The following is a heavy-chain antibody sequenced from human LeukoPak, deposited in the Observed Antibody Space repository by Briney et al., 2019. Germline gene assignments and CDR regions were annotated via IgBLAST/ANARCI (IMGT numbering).Heavy chain of an antibody. CDR1: GFTFSSYS. J-gene: IGHJ4*02. CDR2: IRYDGSNK. CDR3: AAIASIVVVPAGWYFDY. Sequence: PGGSLRLSCAASGFTFSSYSMNWVRQAPGKGLEWVAFIRYDGSNKYYADSVKGRFTISRDNSKNTLYLQMNSLRAEDTAVYYCAAIASIVVVPAGWYFDYWGQGTLVTVSS. D-gene: IGHD2-2*01. V-gene: IGHV3-30*02.